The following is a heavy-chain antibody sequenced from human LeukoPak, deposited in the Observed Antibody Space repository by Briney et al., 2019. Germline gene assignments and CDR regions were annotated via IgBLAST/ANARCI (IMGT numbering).Heavy chain of an antibody. CDR3: AKTPIYCSGGSCYTPY. D-gene: IGHD2-15*01. CDR1: GFTFSSYA. V-gene: IGHV3-23*01. J-gene: IGHJ4*02. CDR2: ISGSGGST. Sequence: GGSLRLSCAASGFTFSSYAMSWVRQAPGKGLEWVSTISGSGGSTYYADSVKGRFTISRDNSKNTLYLQMNSLRAEDTAVYYCAKTPIYCSGGSCYTPYWGQGTLVTVSS.